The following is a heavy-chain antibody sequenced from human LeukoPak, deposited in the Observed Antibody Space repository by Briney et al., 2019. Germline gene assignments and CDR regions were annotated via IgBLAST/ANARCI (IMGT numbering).Heavy chain of an antibody. J-gene: IGHJ3*02. Sequence: GGSLRLSCAASGFTFSNYGMHWVRQAPGKGLEWVAFIRYDGSNKYYADSVKGRFTISRDNSKNTLYLQMNSLRAEDTAVYYCAKWGGYSSGWYSFRGAFDIWGQGTMVTVSS. CDR1: GFTFSNYG. CDR3: AKWGGYSSGWYSFRGAFDI. V-gene: IGHV3-30*02. CDR2: IRYDGSNK. D-gene: IGHD6-19*01.